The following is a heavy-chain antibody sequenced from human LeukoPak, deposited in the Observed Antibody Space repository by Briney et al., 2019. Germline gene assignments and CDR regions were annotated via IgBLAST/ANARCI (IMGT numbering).Heavy chain of an antibody. CDR3: AGSRSVGLDY. CDR1: GLTFSSYA. J-gene: IGHJ4*02. V-gene: IGHV3-64*01. D-gene: IGHD1-26*01. CDR2: ISSDGGSA. Sequence: GGSLRLSCAVSGLTFSSYAMHWVRQAPGKGLEYVSDISSDGGSAFYANSVKGRFTISRDNSKNTLYLQMGSLTTEDMAVYYCAGSRSVGLDYWGQGTLVTVSS.